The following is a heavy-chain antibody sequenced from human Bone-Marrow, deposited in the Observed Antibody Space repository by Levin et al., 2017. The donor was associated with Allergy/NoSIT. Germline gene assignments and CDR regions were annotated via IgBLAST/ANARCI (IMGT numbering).Heavy chain of an antibody. CDR3: TTDPVRGDFMVATKAYYFDY. CDR2: IKSKTDGGTT. CDR1: GFTFSNAW. J-gene: IGHJ4*02. D-gene: IGHD5-12*01. Sequence: GGSLRLSCAASGFTFSNAWMNWVRQAPGKGLEWVGRIKSKTDGGTTDYAAPVKGRFTISRDDSKNTLYLQMNSLKTEDTAVYYCTTDPVRGDFMVATKAYYFDYWGQGTLVTVSS. V-gene: IGHV3-15*07.